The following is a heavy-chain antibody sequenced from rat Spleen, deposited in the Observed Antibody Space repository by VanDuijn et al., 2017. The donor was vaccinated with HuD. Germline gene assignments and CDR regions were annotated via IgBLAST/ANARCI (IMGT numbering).Heavy chain of an antibody. CDR2: IWGDGST. D-gene: IGHD4-1*01. CDR1: GFSLTSYG. J-gene: IGHJ2*01. CDR3: AVSGFGY. V-gene: IGHV2-77*01. Sequence: QVQMKETGPGLVQTTQTLSVTCTVSGFSLTSYGVHWVRQAPGKGLEWMGIIWGDGSTNYNSALNSRLSISRDTSKSQVFLTMTRLQTDDTAVYYCAVSGFGYCGQGVMVTVSS.